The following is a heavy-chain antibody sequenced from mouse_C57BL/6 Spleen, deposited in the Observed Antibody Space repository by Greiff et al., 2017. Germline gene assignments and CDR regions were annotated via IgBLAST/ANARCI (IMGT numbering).Heavy chain of an antibody. V-gene: IGHV1-69*01. CDR3: ARRGLRGFDY. CDR1: GYTFTSYW. D-gene: IGHD2-4*01. CDR2: IDPSDSYT. Sequence: VQLQQPGAELVMPGASVKLSCKASGYTFTSYWMHWVKQRPGQGLEWIGEIDPSDSYTNSNQKFTGKSTLTVDKSSSTAYMQLSSLTSEDSTVYYCARRGLRGFDYWGQGTTLTVSS. J-gene: IGHJ2*01.